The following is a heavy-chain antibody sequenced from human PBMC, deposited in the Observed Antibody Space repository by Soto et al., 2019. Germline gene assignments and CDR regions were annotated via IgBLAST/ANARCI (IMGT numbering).Heavy chain of an antibody. CDR3: ARDLITHPDNHYHFYYAMDV. V-gene: IGHV3-30-3*01. D-gene: IGHD3-22*01. CDR2: ISFDGGND. J-gene: IGHJ6*01. CDR1: GFTFSTYP. Sequence: QVQLAESGGGVVQPGKSVRLSCAASGFTFSTYPMHWVRQAPGKGREWLAVISFDGGNDFYADSVKGRFTISRDNSKNTLYLQMHNLRTEDTAVYYCARDLITHPDNHYHFYYAMDVWGQGTTVSVSS.